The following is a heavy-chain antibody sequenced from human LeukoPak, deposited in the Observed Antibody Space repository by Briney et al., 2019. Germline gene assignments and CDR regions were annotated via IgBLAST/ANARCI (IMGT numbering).Heavy chain of an antibody. CDR1: GYIFTVYY. CDR2: INPNSGGT. J-gene: IGHJ4*02. Sequence: ASVKVSFKASGYIFTVYYMHWVRQAPGQGLEWMGRINPNSGGTNYAQKFQGRVTMTRDTSITTTYLELTRLRSDDTAVYYCARSTVAKFPFDFWGQGTLVTVSS. D-gene: IGHD6-19*01. V-gene: IGHV1-2*06. CDR3: ARSTVAKFPFDF.